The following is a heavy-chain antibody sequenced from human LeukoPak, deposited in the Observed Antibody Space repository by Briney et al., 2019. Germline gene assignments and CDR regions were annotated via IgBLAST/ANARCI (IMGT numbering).Heavy chain of an antibody. CDR1: GFTFSSYG. Sequence: PGGSLRLSCAAIGFTFSSYGMSWVRQAPGKGLEWVSGISCDGGNIYYADSVKGRFTISRDNSKNTLYLQMNSLRADDTAMYYCAKDRGTCSGGSWVRVAYYFDYWGQGTLVTVSS. CDR2: ISCDGGNI. J-gene: IGHJ4*02. D-gene: IGHD2-15*01. V-gene: IGHV3-30*18. CDR3: AKDRGTCSGGSWVRVAYYFDY.